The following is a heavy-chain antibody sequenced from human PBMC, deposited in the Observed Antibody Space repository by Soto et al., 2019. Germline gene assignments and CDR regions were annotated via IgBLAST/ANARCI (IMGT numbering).Heavy chain of an antibody. D-gene: IGHD6-6*01. CDR3: ARGLATLPVFAFDI. Sequence: QGTLKESGPTLVKPTQTLTLTCSFSGFSLSTSGVGVGWIRQSPGKAPEWLALIYWSGDEHYRPSLKSRLSIFKDTSKNHVVLIMTDMDPVDTATYYCARGLATLPVFAFDIWGQGTMVTVSS. V-gene: IGHV2-5*01. J-gene: IGHJ3*02. CDR1: GFSLSTSGVG. CDR2: IYWSGDE.